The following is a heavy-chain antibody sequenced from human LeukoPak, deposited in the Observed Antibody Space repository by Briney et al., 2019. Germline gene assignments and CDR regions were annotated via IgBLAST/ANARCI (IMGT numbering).Heavy chain of an antibody. V-gene: IGHV3-15*01. CDR1: GFTFKHAW. J-gene: IGHJ4*02. CDR3: TWVGARYYFDY. D-gene: IGHD1-26*01. Sequence: GGSLRLSCAASGFTFKHAWMSWVRQAPGKGLGWVGRIKSKTNGGTTDYAAPVKGRFTISRDDSKNTLYLQMNSLKTEDTAVYYCTWVGARYYFDYWGQGTLVTVSS. CDR2: IKSKTNGGTT.